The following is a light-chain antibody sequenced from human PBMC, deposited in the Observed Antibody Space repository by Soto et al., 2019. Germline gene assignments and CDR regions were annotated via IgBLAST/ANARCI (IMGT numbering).Light chain of an antibody. CDR1: SGYVGTYSL. CDR3: CLYVGATTYV. CDR2: EGH. V-gene: IGLV2-23*01. J-gene: IGLJ1*01. Sequence: QSVLAQPASVSGSTGQSITISCTGASGYVGTYSLVSWYQQHPGKAPKVVIYEGHKRPSGVPDRFSGSTSVNTASLTISGLQTDDEADYYCCLYVGATTYVFGNGTKVTVL.